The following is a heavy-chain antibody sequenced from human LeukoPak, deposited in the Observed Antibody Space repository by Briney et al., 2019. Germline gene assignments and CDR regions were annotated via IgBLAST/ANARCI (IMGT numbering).Heavy chain of an antibody. D-gene: IGHD5-24*01. Sequence: GGSLRLSCAASGFTFDDYGMSWVRQAPGKGLEWVSGIGTAGEIYYPGSVKGRFTISRDNSKNTLYLLMTSLRAEDTALYYCAKEGGLQSLPYTWFDPWGQGTLVTVST. V-gene: IGHV3-23*01. CDR1: GFTFDDYG. CDR2: IGTAGEI. J-gene: IGHJ5*02. CDR3: AKEGGLQSLPYTWFDP.